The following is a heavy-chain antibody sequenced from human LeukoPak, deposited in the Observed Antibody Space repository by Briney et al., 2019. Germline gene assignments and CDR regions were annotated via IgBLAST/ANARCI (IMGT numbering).Heavy chain of an antibody. Sequence: ASVKVSFKASGYNFNIYGIGWVRQAPRQGLEWMGWITAGNGNTNYAQKVQGRVTMTTDTSTSTAYMELRSLRSDDTAVYFCARDLERGYSYGYNAFDIWGQGTMVTVSS. CDR1: GYNFNIYG. V-gene: IGHV1-18*01. J-gene: IGHJ3*02. D-gene: IGHD5-18*01. CDR3: ARDLERGYSYGYNAFDI. CDR2: ITAGNGNT.